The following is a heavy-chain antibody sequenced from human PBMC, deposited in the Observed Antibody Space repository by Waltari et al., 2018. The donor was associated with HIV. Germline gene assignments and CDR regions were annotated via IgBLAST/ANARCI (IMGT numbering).Heavy chain of an antibody. V-gene: IGHV3-7*01. CDR3: ATWAQGGMENY. Sequence: EVQMVESGGGLVQPGGSLRLSCVVSGLTFSNYWMNWVRQAPGKGLEGVANMKEDGSERYVDSVKGRFTVSRDNSKNSLYLQMNSLRAEDTAMYFCATWAQGGMENYWGQGALVTVSS. CDR2: MKEDGSE. D-gene: IGHD3-16*01. CDR1: GLTFSNYW. J-gene: IGHJ4*02.